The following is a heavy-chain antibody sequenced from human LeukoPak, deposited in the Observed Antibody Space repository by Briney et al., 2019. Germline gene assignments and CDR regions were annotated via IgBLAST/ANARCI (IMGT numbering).Heavy chain of an antibody. D-gene: IGHD2-21*02. CDR3: RICGSGCSLIDY. CDR1: GFTFSSYA. CDR2: LYRGVSV. V-gene: IGHV3-23*05. Sequence: QTGGSLRLSCAASGFTFSSYAMSWVRQAPGRGLEWVSTLYRGVSVTYADSVRGRFTISRDNSKNTLYLQMNSLRVEDTAVYYCRICGSGCSLIDYWGQGTLVTVSS. J-gene: IGHJ4*02.